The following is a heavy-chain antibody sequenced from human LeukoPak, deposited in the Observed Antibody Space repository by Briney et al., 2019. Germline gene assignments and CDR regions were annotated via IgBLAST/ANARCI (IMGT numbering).Heavy chain of an antibody. CDR3: AKYSVAGSGRYMDV. V-gene: IGHV3-23*01. CDR1: GFTFSSYG. CDR2: ISGSGGDT. D-gene: IGHD6-19*01. J-gene: IGHJ6*03. Sequence: SGGSLRLSCAASGFTFSSYGMSWVRQAPGKGLEWVSDISGSGGDTYYADSVKGRFTISRDNSKNTLYLQMNSLRAEHTAVYYCAKYSVAGSGRYMDVWGKGTTVTVSS.